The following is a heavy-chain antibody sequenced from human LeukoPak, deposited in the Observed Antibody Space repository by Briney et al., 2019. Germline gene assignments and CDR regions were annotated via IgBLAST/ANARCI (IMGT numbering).Heavy chain of an antibody. CDR2: ISYDGSNT. D-gene: IGHD1-7*01. Sequence: PGGSLRLSCAASGFTFSSYGMHWVRQAPGKGLECVAVISYDGSNTYYADSVRGRFTISRDNSKNTLYLQMNSLRAEDTAVYYCVKESRTTGGFDYWGQGTLVTVSS. V-gene: IGHV3-30*18. CDR1: GFTFSSYG. J-gene: IGHJ4*02. CDR3: VKESRTTGGFDY.